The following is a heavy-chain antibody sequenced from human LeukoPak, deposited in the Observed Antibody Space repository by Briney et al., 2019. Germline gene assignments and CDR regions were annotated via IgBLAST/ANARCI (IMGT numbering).Heavy chain of an antibody. CDR2: IYYSGST. J-gene: IGHJ4*02. V-gene: IGHV4-59*08. CDR1: GGSISSYY. CDR3: ARAVYYGDYAVADY. D-gene: IGHD4-17*01. Sequence: PSETLSLTCTVSGGSISSYYWSWIRQPPGKGLEWIGYIYYSGSTNYNPSLKSRVTISVDTSKNQFSLKLSSVTAADTAVYYCARAVYYGDYAVADYWGQGTLVTVSS.